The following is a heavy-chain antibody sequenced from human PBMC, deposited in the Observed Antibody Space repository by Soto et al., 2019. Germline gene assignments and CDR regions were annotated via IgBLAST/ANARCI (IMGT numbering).Heavy chain of an antibody. J-gene: IGHJ4*02. Sequence: GGSLRLSCAASGFTFSSYAMSWVRQAPGKGLEWVSAISGSGGSTYYADSVKGRFTISRDNSKNTLYLQMNSLRAEDTAVYYCAKVLRFLEWSALFAYWGQGTLVTVSS. CDR1: GFTFSSYA. V-gene: IGHV3-23*01. D-gene: IGHD3-3*01. CDR3: AKVLRFLEWSALFAY. CDR2: ISGSGGST.